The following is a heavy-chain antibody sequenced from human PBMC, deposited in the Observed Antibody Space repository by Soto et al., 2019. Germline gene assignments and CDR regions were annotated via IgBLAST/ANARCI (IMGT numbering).Heavy chain of an antibody. Sequence: GGSLRLSCAASGFDASVNLMTWVRQAPGRGLEWVSTINIAGSTFYADSVKGRFTISGDNSTNTLHLQMNSLRVEDTAMYYCVRENYYYGMDVWGQGT. CDR1: GFDASVNL. CDR2: INIAGST. CDR3: VRENYYYGMDV. V-gene: IGHV3-66*01. J-gene: IGHJ6*02.